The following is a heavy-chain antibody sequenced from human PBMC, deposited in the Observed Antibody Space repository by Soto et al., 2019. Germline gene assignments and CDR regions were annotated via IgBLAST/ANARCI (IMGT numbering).Heavy chain of an antibody. D-gene: IGHD3-22*01. Sequence: QVQLVQSGTEVKKSGSSVKVSCKASGGTFSTYTMSWVRQAPGQGLEWMGGIIPMFATTTYAEKFQGRVTITADESTNTAYMELSSLRYDDTAVYYCTRDLYYFDSSAYYGHNWFDPWGQGTRVIVSS. J-gene: IGHJ5*02. CDR1: GGTFSTYT. V-gene: IGHV1-69*12. CDR2: IIPMFATT. CDR3: TRDLYYFDSSAYYGHNWFDP.